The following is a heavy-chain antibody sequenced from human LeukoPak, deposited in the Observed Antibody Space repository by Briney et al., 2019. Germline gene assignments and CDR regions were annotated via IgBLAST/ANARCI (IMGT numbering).Heavy chain of an antibody. CDR1: GYTFTKYG. D-gene: IGHD3-22*01. J-gene: IGHJ4*02. V-gene: IGHV1-18*01. CDR2: ISTYNGNT. CDR3: ARRNYYDSSGYFFDY. Sequence: ASVKVSCKASGYTFTKYGITWVRQAPGQGLEWMGWISTYNGNTNYAQKLQGRVTMTTDTSTSTAYMELRSLISDDAAVYYCARRNYYDSSGYFFDYWGQGTLVTVSS.